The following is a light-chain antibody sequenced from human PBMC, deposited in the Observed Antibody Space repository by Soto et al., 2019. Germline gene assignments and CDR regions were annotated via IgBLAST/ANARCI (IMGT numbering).Light chain of an antibody. V-gene: IGLV2-8*01. CDR1: SVDINY. J-gene: IGLJ3*02. Sequence: QSALTQPPSASGSRGQSVTISCTGTSVDINYVSWFQQHPGKAPKLIICEVTKRPSGVPDRFSGSKSGNTASLTVSGLPDDDEADYYCSSYAGRDIWVFGGGTKVTVL. CDR3: SSYAGRDIWV. CDR2: EVT.